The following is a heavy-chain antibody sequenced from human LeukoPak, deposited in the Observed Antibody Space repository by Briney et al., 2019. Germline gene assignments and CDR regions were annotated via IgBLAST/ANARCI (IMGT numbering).Heavy chain of an antibody. J-gene: IGHJ4*02. CDR1: GFTLSSYW. CDR2: INSDGSST. V-gene: IGHV3-74*01. D-gene: IGHD3-10*01. CDR3: AGGSYYGSGSYYVLSDF. Sequence: GESLKISCAASGFTLSSYWMHWVRQAPGKGLVWVSRINSDGSSTSYADSVKGRFTISRDNAKNTLYLQMNSLRAEDTAVYFCAGGSYYGSGSYYVLSDFWGQGTLVTVSS.